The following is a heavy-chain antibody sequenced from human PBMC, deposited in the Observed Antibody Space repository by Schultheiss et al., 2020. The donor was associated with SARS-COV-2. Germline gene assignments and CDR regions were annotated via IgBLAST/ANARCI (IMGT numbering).Heavy chain of an antibody. V-gene: IGHV3-23*01. Sequence: GESLKISCAASGFTFSSYAMSWVRQAPGKGLEWVSAISGSGGSTYYADSVKGRFTISRDNSKNSLYLQMNSLRAEDTAVYYCARDYDSDAFDIWGQGTMVTVSS. CDR3: ARDYDSDAFDI. CDR2: ISGSGGST. J-gene: IGHJ3*02. D-gene: IGHD3-22*01. CDR1: GFTFSSYA.